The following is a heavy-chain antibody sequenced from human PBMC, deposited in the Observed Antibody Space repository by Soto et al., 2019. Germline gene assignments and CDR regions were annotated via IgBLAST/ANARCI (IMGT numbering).Heavy chain of an antibody. V-gene: IGHV3-7*01. CDR2: IKEDGIEK. CDR3: AKVAFRGFDY. D-gene: IGHD3-10*01. J-gene: IGHJ4*02. Sequence: GGSLRLSCAASGFTFSSYSMSWARQAPGKGLEWVATIKEDGIEKYYVDSVKGRFTVSRDNAKNSLYLQMNSLRAEDTAVYYCAKVAFRGFDYWGQGALVTVSS. CDR1: GFTFSSYS.